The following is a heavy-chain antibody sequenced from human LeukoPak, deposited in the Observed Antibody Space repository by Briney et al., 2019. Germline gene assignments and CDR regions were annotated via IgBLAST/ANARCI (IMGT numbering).Heavy chain of an antibody. Sequence: ASVKVSCKASGYTFTSYDINWVRQATGQGLEWMGWMNPNSGNTGYAQKFQGRVTITRNTSISTAYMELSSLRSEDTAVYYCARGYDSSDYSDRDAFDIWGQGTMVTVSS. CDR1: GYTFTSYD. J-gene: IGHJ3*02. CDR3: ARGYDSSDYSDRDAFDI. D-gene: IGHD3-22*01. CDR2: MNPNSGNT. V-gene: IGHV1-8*03.